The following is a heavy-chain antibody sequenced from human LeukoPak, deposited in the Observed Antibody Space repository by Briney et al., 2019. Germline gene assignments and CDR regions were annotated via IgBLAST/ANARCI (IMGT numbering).Heavy chain of an antibody. CDR1: GFILSSYW. J-gene: IGHJ4*02. Sequence: GGSLRLSCAASGFILSSYWMHWVRQVPGKGLVWVSRINTDGSSTTYADSVKGRFTISRDNAKNTLYLQMNSLRAEDTAVYYCARGTNGYNYGYLDYWGQGTLVTVSS. CDR2: INTDGSST. V-gene: IGHV3-74*01. D-gene: IGHD5-24*01. CDR3: ARGTNGYNYGYLDY.